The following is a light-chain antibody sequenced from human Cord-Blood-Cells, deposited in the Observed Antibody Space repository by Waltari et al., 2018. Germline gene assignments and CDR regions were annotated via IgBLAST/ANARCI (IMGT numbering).Light chain of an antibody. Sequence: SALTQPASVSGSPGQSLTIPCTGTRSAAGGHNSVPWYQQHPGKAPKLMIYDVSNRPSGVSNRFSGSKSGNTASLTISGLQAEDEADYYGSSYTSSSTLGVFGGGTKLTVL. CDR1: RSAAGGHNS. J-gene: IGLJ2*01. CDR3: SSYTSSSTLGV. CDR2: DVS. V-gene: IGLV2-14*01.